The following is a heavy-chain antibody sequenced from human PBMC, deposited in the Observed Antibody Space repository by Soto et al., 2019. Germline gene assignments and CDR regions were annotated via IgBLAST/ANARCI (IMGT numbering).Heavy chain of an antibody. D-gene: IGHD6-19*01. CDR3: SPPRVPVPRTRYSVH. J-gene: IGHJ4*02. Sequence: GGSLRLSCAASGFAFTSSAMYWGRQAPGKGLEWVSAIGAGSAGTHYADSLQGRFTISRDDSKNILYLQMDSLKAEDTAVYYFSPPRVPVPRTRYSVHWGPGTSVTV. CDR2: IGAGSAGT. CDR1: GFAFTSSA. V-gene: IGHV3-23*01.